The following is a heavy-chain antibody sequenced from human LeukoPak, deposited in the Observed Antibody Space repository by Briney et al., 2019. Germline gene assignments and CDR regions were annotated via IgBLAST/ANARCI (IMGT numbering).Heavy chain of an antibody. CDR1: GFTFGTFW. J-gene: IGHJ4*02. D-gene: IGHD6-19*01. V-gene: IGHV3-7*05. CDR2: IKQDGSET. CDR3: ARGHSSAWYVDYFDY. Sequence: GGSLRLSCAVSGFTFGTFWMSWVRQAPGKGLEWVANIKQDGSETFYVDSVKGRFTISRDNAKDSLYLQMNSLRAEDTALYYCARGHSSAWYVDYFDYWGQATLVTVSS.